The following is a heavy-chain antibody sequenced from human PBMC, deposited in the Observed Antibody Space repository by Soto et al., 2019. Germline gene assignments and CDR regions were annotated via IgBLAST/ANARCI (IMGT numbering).Heavy chain of an antibody. CDR1: GFTFSIYE. Sequence: LRLSCAASGFTFSIYEMNWVRQAPGKGLEWVSWISNGGDRVFYADSVKGRFTISRDNSKDTLYLEMNSLRAEDTAIYFCAKDPSTGSADFWGQGTLVTVSS. D-gene: IGHD3-9*01. CDR2: ISNGGDRV. V-gene: IGHV3-48*03. J-gene: IGHJ4*02. CDR3: AKDPSTGSADF.